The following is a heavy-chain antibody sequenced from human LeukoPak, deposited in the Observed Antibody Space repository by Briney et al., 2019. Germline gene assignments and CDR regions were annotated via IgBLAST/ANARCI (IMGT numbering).Heavy chain of an antibody. D-gene: IGHD5-24*01. CDR3: ARDFTLGDGYNKNWFDH. V-gene: IGHV4-4*07. CDR2: IYTSGST. CDR1: GGSISSYY. Sequence: SETLSLTCTVSGGSISSYYWSWLRQPAGKGLEWIGRIYTSGSTNYNPSLKSRVTMSVGTSKNQFSLKLSSVTAADTAVYYCARDFTLGDGYNKNWFDHWGQGTLVTVSS. J-gene: IGHJ5*02.